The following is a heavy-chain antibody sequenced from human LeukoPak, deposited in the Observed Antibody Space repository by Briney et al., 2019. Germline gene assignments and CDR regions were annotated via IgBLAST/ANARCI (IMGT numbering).Heavy chain of an antibody. CDR1: GGSISSYY. D-gene: IGHD2/OR15-2a*01. CDR3: ARGEGRPFDY. J-gene: IGHJ4*02. Sequence: PSETLSLTCTASGGSISSYYWSWIRQPPGKGLEWIGYTYYSGSTNYNPSLKSRVTILADTSKNQFSLSLSSVTAADTAVYYCARGEGRPFDYWGQGTLVTVSS. CDR2: TYYSGST. V-gene: IGHV4-59*01.